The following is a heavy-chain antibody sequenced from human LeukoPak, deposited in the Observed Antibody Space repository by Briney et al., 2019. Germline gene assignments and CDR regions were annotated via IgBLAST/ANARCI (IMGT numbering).Heavy chain of an antibody. CDR3: ARDSICSGGSCYSDY. V-gene: IGHV3-53*01. J-gene: IGHJ4*02. CDR2: IYGGGGT. CDR1: GLTVSGNY. D-gene: IGHD2-15*01. Sequence: PGGSLRLSCAPSGLTVSGNYMSWVRQAPGRGLEWVSSIYGGGGTYYANSVKGRFTISRDNSKNTLYLQMNSLRAEDTAVYYCARDSICSGGSCYSDYWGQGTLVTVSS.